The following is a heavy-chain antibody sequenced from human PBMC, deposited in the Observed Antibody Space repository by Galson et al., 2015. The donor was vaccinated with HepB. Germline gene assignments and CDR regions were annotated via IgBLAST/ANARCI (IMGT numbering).Heavy chain of an antibody. CDR1: GFTFSDYA. CDR3: AKGAGSYKDLDY. J-gene: IGHJ4*02. Sequence: SLRLSCAASGFTFSDYAMNWVRQAPGRGLEWVSAISGGGVSTYYADSVKGRFTISRDNSKNTLYLQMNSLRAEDTAVYYCAKGAGSYKDLDYWGQGTLVTVSS. CDR2: ISGGGVST. V-gene: IGHV3-23*01. D-gene: IGHD6-19*01.